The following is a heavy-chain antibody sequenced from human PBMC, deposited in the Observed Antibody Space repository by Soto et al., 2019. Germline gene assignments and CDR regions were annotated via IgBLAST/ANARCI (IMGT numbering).Heavy chain of an antibody. CDR1: GDSLRGQS. J-gene: IGHJ6*02. CDR2: LDQSGGT. D-gene: IGHD6-19*01. Sequence: QVQLQQWGAGLLKASETLSLTCAVVGDSLRGQSWNWIRQSPGKGLEWICELDQSGGTNYNPSLKSRAIISADTSKNQFSLTLTSVTAADTAVYYCAREDSYGWSGESLDVWGQGTTVTVSS. V-gene: IGHV4-34*01. CDR3: AREDSYGWSGESLDV.